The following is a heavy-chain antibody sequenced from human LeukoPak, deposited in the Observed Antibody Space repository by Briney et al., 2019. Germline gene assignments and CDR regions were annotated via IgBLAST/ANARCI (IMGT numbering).Heavy chain of an antibody. Sequence: SETLSLTCTVSGGSISSYYWSWIRQPPGKGLEWIGYIYYSGSTNYNPSLKSRVTISVDTSKNQFSLKLSSVTAADTAVYYCASTWEGWFDPWGQGTLVTVSS. CDR3: ASTWEGWFDP. V-gene: IGHV4-59*01. CDR1: GGSISSYY. CDR2: IYYSGST. J-gene: IGHJ5*02. D-gene: IGHD1-26*01.